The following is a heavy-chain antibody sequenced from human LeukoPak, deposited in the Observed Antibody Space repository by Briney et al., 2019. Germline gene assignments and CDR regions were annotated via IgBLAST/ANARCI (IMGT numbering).Heavy chain of an antibody. Sequence: GGPLRLSCAASGFTFSSYWMHWVRHAPGKGLVWVSRIEGDGSSTNYADSVKGRFTIFRDNPKNTLYLQMNSLRAEDTAVYYCARDPSAWGGWFDPWGQGTLVTVSS. CDR2: IEGDGSST. D-gene: IGHD3-10*01. CDR3: ARDPSAWGGWFDP. CDR1: GFTFSSYW. V-gene: IGHV3-74*01. J-gene: IGHJ5*02.